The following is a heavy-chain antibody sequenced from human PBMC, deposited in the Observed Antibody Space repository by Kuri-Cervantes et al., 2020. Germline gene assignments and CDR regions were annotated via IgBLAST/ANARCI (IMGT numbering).Heavy chain of an antibody. D-gene: IGHD3-22*01. J-gene: IGHJ5*02. CDR1: GGTFSSYA. CDR2: IIPIFGTA. Sequence: SVKVSCKASGGTFSSYAISWVRQAPGQGLEWMGGIIPIFGTANYAQKFQGRVTITADKSTSTAYMELRSLRSDDTAAYYCARSWKGRRVYYDSSGYWFDPWGQGTLVTVSS. CDR3: ARSWKGRRVYYDSSGYWFDP. V-gene: IGHV1-69*06.